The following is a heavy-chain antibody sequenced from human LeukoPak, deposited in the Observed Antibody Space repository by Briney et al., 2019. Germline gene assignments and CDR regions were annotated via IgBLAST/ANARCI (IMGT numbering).Heavy chain of an antibody. Sequence: GGSLRLSCAASGFTFSSYAMSWVRQAPGKGLEWVSAISGSGGSTYYADSVKGWFTISRDNSKNTLYLQMNSLRAEDTAVYYCAREGGSSWYWLGAFDIWGQGTMVTVSS. CDR1: GFTFSSYA. J-gene: IGHJ3*02. V-gene: IGHV3-23*01. CDR2: ISGSGGST. D-gene: IGHD6-13*01. CDR3: AREGGSSWYWLGAFDI.